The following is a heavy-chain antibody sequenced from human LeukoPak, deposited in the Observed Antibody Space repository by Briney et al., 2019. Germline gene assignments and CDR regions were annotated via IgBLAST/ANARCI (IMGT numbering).Heavy chain of an antibody. V-gene: IGHV5-51*01. CDR3: ARPKVGYGYRG. CDR2: IFSADSDT. J-gene: IGHJ4*02. D-gene: IGHD6-13*01. CDR1: GYIFGTVW. Sequence: GESLNISSKGSGYIFGTVWIGWGRQMPGKGLEWMGVIFSADSDTRYNPSFKGQVTISSDKSITTAYLQWSSLKASDTALSYCARPKVGYGYRGWGQGTLVTVSS.